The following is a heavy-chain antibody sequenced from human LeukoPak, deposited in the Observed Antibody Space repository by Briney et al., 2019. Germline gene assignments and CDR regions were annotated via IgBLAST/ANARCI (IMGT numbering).Heavy chain of an antibody. CDR2: INHSGST. J-gene: IGHJ4*02. Sequence: SETLSLTCAVYGGSFSGYYWSWIRQPPGKGLEWIGEINHSGSTNYNPSLKSRVTISVDTSKNRFSLKLSSVTAADTAVYYCARGGGWLPFDYWGQGTLVTVSS. CDR1: GGSFSGYY. D-gene: IGHD5-12*01. V-gene: IGHV4-34*01. CDR3: ARGGGWLPFDY.